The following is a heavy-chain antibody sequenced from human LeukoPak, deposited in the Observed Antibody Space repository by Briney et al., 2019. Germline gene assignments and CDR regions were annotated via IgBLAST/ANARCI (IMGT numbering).Heavy chain of an antibody. V-gene: IGHV3-33*08. CDR3: ATYSSLNRREFQY. J-gene: IGHJ1*01. CDR2: IRYDGSNK. Sequence: GRSLRLSCAASGFTFSSYGMHWVRQAPGKGLEWVAFIRYDGSNKYYADSVKGRFTISRDNSKNTLYLQMNSLRAEDTAVYYCATYSSLNRREFQYWGQGTLLTVSS. D-gene: IGHD3-22*01. CDR1: GFTFSSYG.